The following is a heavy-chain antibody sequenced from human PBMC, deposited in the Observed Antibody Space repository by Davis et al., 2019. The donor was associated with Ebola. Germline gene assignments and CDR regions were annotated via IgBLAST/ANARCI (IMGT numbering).Heavy chain of an antibody. Sequence: ASVKVSCKASGYTFTSYDINWVRQATGQGLEWMGWMNPNSGNTGYAQKFQGRVTMTRNTSISTAYMELSSLRSEDTAVYYCARGKGWYYYDSSGKGDYWGQGTLVTVSS. CDR2: MNPNSGNT. J-gene: IGHJ4*02. CDR3: ARGKGWYYYDSSGKGDY. CDR1: GYTFTSYD. V-gene: IGHV1-8*01. D-gene: IGHD3-22*01.